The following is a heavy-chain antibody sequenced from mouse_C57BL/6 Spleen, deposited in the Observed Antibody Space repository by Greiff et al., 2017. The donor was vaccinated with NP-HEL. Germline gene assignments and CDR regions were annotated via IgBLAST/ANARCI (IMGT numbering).Heavy chain of an antibody. CDR1: GYTFTSYW. V-gene: IGHV1-69*01. D-gene: IGHD2-10*02. CDR2: IDPSDSYT. CDR3: AYGKGLAMDY. J-gene: IGHJ4*01. Sequence: QVQLKQPGAELVMPGASVKLSCKASGYTFTSYWMHWVKQRPGQGLEWIGEIDPSDSYTNYNQKFKGKSTLPVDKSSSTAYMQLSSLTSEDSAVYYCAYGKGLAMDYWGQGTSVTVSS.